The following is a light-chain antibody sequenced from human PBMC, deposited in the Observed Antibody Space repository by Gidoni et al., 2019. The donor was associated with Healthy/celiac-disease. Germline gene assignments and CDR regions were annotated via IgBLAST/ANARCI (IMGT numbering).Light chain of an antibody. V-gene: IGKV1-5*03. CDR3: QQYNSYHLT. J-gene: IGKJ4*01. CDR2: KAS. Sequence: DIQMTQSPSTLSASVGDRVTITFRASQSISSWLAWYQQKPGKAPKLLIYKASSLESGVPSRFSGSGSGTELTLTSSSLQPDDFATYYCQQYNSYHLTFGGGTKVEIK. CDR1: QSISSW.